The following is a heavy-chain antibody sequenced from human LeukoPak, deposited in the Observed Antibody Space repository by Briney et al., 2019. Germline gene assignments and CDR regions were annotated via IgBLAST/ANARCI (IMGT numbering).Heavy chain of an antibody. V-gene: IGHV1-2*02. Sequence: GASVKVSCKASGYTFTDHYVHWMRQAPGQGLEWMGWIKPNTGATNYAQNFQGRVTMTRDTSISTVFMELSGLRSDDTAVYFCATVADFPDSDSPYSGACFDPWGQGTLVTVSS. J-gene: IGHJ5*02. CDR2: IKPNTGAT. CDR1: GYTFTDHY. D-gene: IGHD3-22*01. CDR3: ATVADFPDSDSPYSGACFDP.